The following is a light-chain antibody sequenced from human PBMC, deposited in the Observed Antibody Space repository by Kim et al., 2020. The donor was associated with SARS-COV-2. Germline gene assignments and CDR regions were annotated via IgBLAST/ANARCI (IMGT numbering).Light chain of an antibody. V-gene: IGLV6-57*03. CDR2: EDN. Sequence: KTVTISCTRSSDKIGSAYVQWYQQRPGSAPSTVIYEDNQRPSGVPDRFSGSIDRSANSASLTISGLKSEDEADYYCQSYDNNYRAVFGGGTQLTVL. CDR3: QSYDNNYRAV. CDR1: SDKIGSAY. J-gene: IGLJ2*01.